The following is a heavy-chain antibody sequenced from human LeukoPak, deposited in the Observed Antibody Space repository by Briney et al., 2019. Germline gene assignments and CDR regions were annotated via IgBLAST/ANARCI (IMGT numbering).Heavy chain of an antibody. CDR3: ARGKGLLVVTANYYFDY. J-gene: IGHJ4*02. Sequence: GGSLRLSCAASGFTFSSYSRNWVRQAPGKGLEWVSYISTSSSTVYYADSVKGRFTISRDNAKNSLYLQMNSLRDEDTAVYYCARGKGLLVVTANYYFDYWGQGTLVTVSS. CDR2: ISTSSSTV. D-gene: IGHD2-21*02. V-gene: IGHV3-48*02. CDR1: GFTFSSYS.